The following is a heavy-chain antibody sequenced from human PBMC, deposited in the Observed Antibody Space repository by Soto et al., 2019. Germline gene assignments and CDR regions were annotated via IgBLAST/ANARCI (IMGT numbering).Heavy chain of an antibody. J-gene: IGHJ4*02. D-gene: IGHD6-13*01. CDR3: AKTTIPFIAAAGESPFDY. CDR2: ISGSGGST. V-gene: IGHV3-23*01. CDR1: GFTFSSYA. Sequence: EVQLLESGGGLVQPGGSLRLSCAASGFTFSSYAMRWVRQAPGKGLEWVSAISGSGGSTYYADSVKGRFTISRDNSDNTLYLQINSLRAEDTAVYYCAKTTIPFIAAAGESPFDYWVQGTLVTVSS.